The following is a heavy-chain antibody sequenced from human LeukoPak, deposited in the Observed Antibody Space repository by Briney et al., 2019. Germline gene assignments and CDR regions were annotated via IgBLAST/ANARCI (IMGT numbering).Heavy chain of an antibody. Sequence: WASVKVSCKASGYTFTSYGISWVRQATGQGLEWMGWMNPNSGNTGYAQKFQGRVTMTRNTSISTAYMELSSLRSEDTAVYYRARRYCSSTSCHYFDYWGQGTLVTVSS. J-gene: IGHJ4*02. CDR1: GYTFTSYG. CDR3: ARRYCSSTSCHYFDY. CDR2: MNPNSGNT. V-gene: IGHV1-8*02. D-gene: IGHD2-2*01.